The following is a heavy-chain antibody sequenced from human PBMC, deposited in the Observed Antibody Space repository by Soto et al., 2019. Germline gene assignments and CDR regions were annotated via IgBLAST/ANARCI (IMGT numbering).Heavy chain of an antibody. CDR2: ISDSGDST. D-gene: IGHD2-2*01. CDR3: AKAATYCSSTSCLSHANPHV. V-gene: IGHV3-23*01. J-gene: IGHJ6*01. Sequence: QPVGSLRLSCASSVFTFRSYAMTCVRHSPGKWLEWVSAISDSGDSTYYADSVKGRFTISRDNSKNTLYLQMNSMRAEDTAIYYCAKAATYCSSTSCLSHANPHVWGQRTTVSVSS. CDR1: VFTFRSYA.